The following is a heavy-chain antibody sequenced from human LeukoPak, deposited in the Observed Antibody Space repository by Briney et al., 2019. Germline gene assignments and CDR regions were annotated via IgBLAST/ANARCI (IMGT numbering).Heavy chain of an antibody. CDR3: ARDASGSGGTDFDY. V-gene: IGHV3-21*01. D-gene: IGHD4-23*01. CDR2: ISSSSSYI. Sequence: GGSLRLSCAASGFTFSSYSMNWVRQAPGKGLEWVSSISSSSSYIYYADSVKGRFTISRDNAKNSLYLQMNSLRAEDTAVYYCARDASGSGGTDFDYWGQGTLVTVSS. CDR1: GFTFSSYS. J-gene: IGHJ4*02.